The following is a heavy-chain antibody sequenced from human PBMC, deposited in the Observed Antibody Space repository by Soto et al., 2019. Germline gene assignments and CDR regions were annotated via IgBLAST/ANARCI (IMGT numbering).Heavy chain of an antibody. Sequence: QLQLQESGPGLVKPSETLSLTCTVSGGSISSSSYYWGWIRQPPGKGLEWIGSIYHSGSTYYNPSLKSRVTISVDTSKNQFSLKLSSVTAADTAVYYCARHSSSSSWYPDWYFDLWGRGTLVTVSS. J-gene: IGHJ2*01. D-gene: IGHD6-13*01. V-gene: IGHV4-39*01. CDR2: IYHSGST. CDR1: GGSISSSSYY. CDR3: ARHSSSSSWYPDWYFDL.